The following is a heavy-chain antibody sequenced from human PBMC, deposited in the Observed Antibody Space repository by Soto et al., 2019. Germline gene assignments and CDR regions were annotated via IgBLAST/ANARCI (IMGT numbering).Heavy chain of an antibody. CDR1: GYTFTSYG. J-gene: IGHJ4*02. Sequence: QVHLVQSGAEVKKPGASVKVSCKCSGYTFTSYGITWVRQAPGQGLEWMGWISAHNDNTDYAQKLQGRVTVTRDTSTSTAYMELRSLISDDTAVYYCARGRYGDYWGQGALVTVSS. V-gene: IGHV1-18*01. CDR2: ISAHNDNT. D-gene: IGHD1-1*01. CDR3: ARGRYGDY.